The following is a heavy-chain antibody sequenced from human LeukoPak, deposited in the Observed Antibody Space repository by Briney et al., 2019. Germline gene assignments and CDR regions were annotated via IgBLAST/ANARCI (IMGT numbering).Heavy chain of an antibody. CDR1: GYTFTSYG. CDR2: MNPNSGNT. J-gene: IGHJ3*02. Sequence: ASVQVSCKASGYTFTSYGISWVRQAPGKGLEWMGWMNPNSGNTGYAQKFQGRVTMTRNTSISTAYMELSSLRSEDTAVYYCARGPKYEGFDIWGQGTMVTVPS. V-gene: IGHV1-8*02. CDR3: ARGPKYEGFDI. D-gene: IGHD3-3*01.